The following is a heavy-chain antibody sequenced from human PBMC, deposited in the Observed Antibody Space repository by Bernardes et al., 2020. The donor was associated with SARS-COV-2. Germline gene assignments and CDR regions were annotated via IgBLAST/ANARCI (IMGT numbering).Heavy chain of an antibody. Sequence: ASVKVSCKASGYMFKMYGVSWVRQAPGQGLEWVGWISAYNGNTKYVQSLQGRVTMTTDTSTNTAYMELRGLRSDDTAVYYCARSPPGFGRISIFGAFLGPDSYFYMDGWGQGTTVTVSS. V-gene: IGHV1-18*04. CDR2: ISAYNGNT. CDR1: GYMFKMYG. D-gene: IGHD3-3*01. CDR3: ARSPPGFGRISIFGAFLGPDSYFYMDG. J-gene: IGHJ6*02.